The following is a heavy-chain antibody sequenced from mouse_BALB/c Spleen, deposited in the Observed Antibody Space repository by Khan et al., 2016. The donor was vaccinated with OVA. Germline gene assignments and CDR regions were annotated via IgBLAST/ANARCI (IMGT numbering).Heavy chain of an antibody. CDR3: ARTARIKY. CDR1: GYSITSGYG. V-gene: IGHV3-2*02. Sequence: EVQLQESGPGLVKPSQSLSLTCTVTGYSITSGYGWNWLRQFPGNKLEWMGYISYSGSTNYNPSLKSRISITRDTSKNQFYLQLNSVTTEDTATYYCARTARIKYWGQGTTLTVSS. D-gene: IGHD1-2*01. J-gene: IGHJ2*01. CDR2: ISYSGST.